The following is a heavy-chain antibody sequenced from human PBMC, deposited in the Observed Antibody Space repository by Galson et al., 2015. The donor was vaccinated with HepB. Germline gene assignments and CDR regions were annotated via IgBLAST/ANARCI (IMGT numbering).Heavy chain of an antibody. D-gene: IGHD6-6*01. V-gene: IGHV4-34*01. CDR2: INHSGGT. CDR1: GDSVSGYY. CDR3: ARGRGGAYSSSSGWFDP. Sequence: SETLSLTCTVSGDSVSGYYWSWIRQPPGKGLEWIGEINHSGGTNYNPSLKSRVTISVDTSKNQFSLKLSSVTAADTAVYYCARGRGGAYSSSSGWFDPWGQGTLVTVSS. J-gene: IGHJ5*02.